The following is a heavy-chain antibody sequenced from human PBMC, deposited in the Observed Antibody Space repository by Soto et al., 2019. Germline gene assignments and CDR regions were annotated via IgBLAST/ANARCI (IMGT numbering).Heavy chain of an antibody. J-gene: IGHJ5*02. CDR3: ARSPTLRHYYDSSGSWFDP. CDR2: IKQDGSEK. D-gene: IGHD3-22*01. CDR1: EFTFSSYW. Sequence: LRRSCAASEFTFSSYWMSWVRQAPGKGLEWVANIKQDGSEKYYVDSVKGRFTISRDNAKNSLYLQMNSLRAEDTAVYYCARSPTLRHYYDSSGSWFDPWGQGTLVTVSS. V-gene: IGHV3-7*01.